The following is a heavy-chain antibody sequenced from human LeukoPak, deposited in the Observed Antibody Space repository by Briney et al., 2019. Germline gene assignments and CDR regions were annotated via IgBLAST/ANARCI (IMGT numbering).Heavy chain of an antibody. J-gene: IGHJ4*02. V-gene: IGHV3-7*01. CDR2: INQAGSEK. D-gene: IGHD2-2*01. CDR1: GFTFSRCW. Sequence: PGGSLRLSCAASGFTFSRCWMSWVRQAPGKGLEWVANINQAGSEKYYVDSVKGRFTISRDNAKNSLYLLMNSLRAEDTAVYYCASASPAADYWGQGTLVTVSS. CDR3: ASASPAADY.